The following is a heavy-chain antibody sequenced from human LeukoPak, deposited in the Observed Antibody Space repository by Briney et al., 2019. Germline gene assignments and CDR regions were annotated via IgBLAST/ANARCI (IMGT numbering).Heavy chain of an antibody. CDR2: INHSGST. CDR1: GGSISSYY. V-gene: IGHV4-34*01. CDR3: ARGYSSAFDI. Sequence: PSETLSLTCTVSGGSISSYYWSWIRQPAGKGLEWIGEINHSGSTNYNPSLKSRVTISVDTSKNQFSLKLSSVTAADTAVYYCARGYSSAFDIWGQGTMVTVSS. D-gene: IGHD6-13*01. J-gene: IGHJ3*02.